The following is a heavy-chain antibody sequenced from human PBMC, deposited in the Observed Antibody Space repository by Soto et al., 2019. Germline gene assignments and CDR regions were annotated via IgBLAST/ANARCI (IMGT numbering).Heavy chain of an antibody. CDR3: AKARDSGDFAGSFDS. CDR1: GFTFNDYA. Sequence: EGSLRLSCAASGFTFNDYAINWVRQLPGRGLKYVSGIGGRGGNAFYADSMKGRFIISRDNSKNTVYLQMNNLRVDDSAMYYCAKARDSGDFAGSFDSWGQGTLVTVS. D-gene: IGHD2-21*02. V-gene: IGHV3-23*01. CDR2: IGGRGGNA. J-gene: IGHJ4*02.